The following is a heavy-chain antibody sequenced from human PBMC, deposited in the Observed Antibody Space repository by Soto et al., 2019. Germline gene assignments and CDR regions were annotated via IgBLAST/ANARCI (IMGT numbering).Heavy chain of an antibody. CDR3: ARRGGGSSGLWYYYYGMDV. CDR1: GYSFTSYW. Sequence: GESLKISCKGSGYSFTSYWISWVRQMPGKGLEWMGRIDPSDSYTNYSPSFQGHVTISADKSISTAYLQWSSLKASDTAMYYCARRGGGSSGLWYYYYGMDVWGQGTTATVSS. CDR2: IDPSDSYT. D-gene: IGHD6-19*01. J-gene: IGHJ6*02. V-gene: IGHV5-10-1*01.